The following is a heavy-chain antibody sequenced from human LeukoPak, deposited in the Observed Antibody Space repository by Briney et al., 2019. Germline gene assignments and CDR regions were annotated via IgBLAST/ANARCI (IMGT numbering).Heavy chain of an antibody. Sequence: SETLSLTCAVYGGSFSGYYWSWIRQPPGKGLEWIGEINHSGSTNYNPSLKSRVTISVDTSKNQFSLKLSSVTAADTAVYYCARERFLEWLFWFDPWGQGTLVTVSS. CDR2: INHSGST. D-gene: IGHD3-3*01. CDR3: ARERFLEWLFWFDP. J-gene: IGHJ5*02. V-gene: IGHV4-34*01. CDR1: GGSFSGYY.